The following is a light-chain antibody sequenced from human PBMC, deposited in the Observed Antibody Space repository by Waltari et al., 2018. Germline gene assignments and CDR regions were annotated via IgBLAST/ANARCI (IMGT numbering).Light chain of an antibody. CDR2: VNN. J-gene: IGLJ2*01. CDR3: ETWDDRLGGPV. V-gene: IGLV1-44*01. CDR1: PPAIGSKI. Sequence: QSVLPQAPSASGTPGQRVTISCSGRPPAIGSKIVIWYQQPPGTAPQLLIYVNNQRPSGVPDRFSGSKSGTSASLAISGLQSDDEADYYCETWDDRLGGPVFGGGTKLTVL.